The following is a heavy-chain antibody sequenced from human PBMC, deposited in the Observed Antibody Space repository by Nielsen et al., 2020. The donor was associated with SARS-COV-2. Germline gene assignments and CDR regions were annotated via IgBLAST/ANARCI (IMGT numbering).Heavy chain of an antibody. CDR1: GGSFSGYY. J-gene: IGHJ6*02. CDR2: IDHNGVT. V-gene: IGHV4-34*01. CDR3: ARRSSSWYRVGMDV. D-gene: IGHD6-13*01. Sequence: SETLSLTCAVYGGSFSGYYWSWIRQPPGKGLEWIGKIDHNGVTQYNPSLKSRVTISVDTSKNQFSLKLSSLTAADTAVYYCARRSSSWYRVGMDVRGQGTTVTVSS.